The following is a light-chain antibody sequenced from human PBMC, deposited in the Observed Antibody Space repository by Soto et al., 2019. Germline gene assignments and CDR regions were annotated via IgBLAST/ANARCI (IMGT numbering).Light chain of an antibody. Sequence: DIQMTQSPSTLSASVGDRVTITCRASQTINSWLAWYQQKPGKAPKLLIYATSNLESGVPSRFSGSGSGTEFSLTISSLQPDDFATYDCQQYKSFSLTFGGGTRVEVK. CDR3: QQYKSFSLT. CDR2: ATS. V-gene: IGKV1-5*03. J-gene: IGKJ4*01. CDR1: QTINSW.